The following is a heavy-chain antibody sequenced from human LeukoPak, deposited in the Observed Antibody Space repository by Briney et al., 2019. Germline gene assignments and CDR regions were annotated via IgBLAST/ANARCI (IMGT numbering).Heavy chain of an antibody. J-gene: IGHJ4*02. CDR2: ISSSGSTI. CDR1: GFTFSSYE. Sequence: HPGGSLRLSCAASGFTFSSYEMNWVRQAPGKGLEWVSYISSSGSTIYYADSVKGRFTISRDNAKNSLYLQMNSLRAEDTAVYYCVKVSSTVGATYFDYWGQGTLVTVSS. D-gene: IGHD1-26*01. V-gene: IGHV3-48*03. CDR3: VKVSSTVGATYFDY.